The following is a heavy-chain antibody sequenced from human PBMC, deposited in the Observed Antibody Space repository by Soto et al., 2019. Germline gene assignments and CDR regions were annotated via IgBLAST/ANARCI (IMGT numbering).Heavy chain of an antibody. V-gene: IGHV6-1*01. CDR2: TYYRSKWYN. D-gene: IGHD3-22*01. CDR1: GDSVSSNSVA. Sequence: SQTLSLTCAISGDSVSSNSVAWNWIRQSPSRGLEWLGRTYYRSKWYNDYAVSVKSRITINPDTSKNQFSLQLNSVTPEDTAVYYCATTLTYDTNGYYYGAFDIWGLGTMVNVSS. CDR3: ATTLTYDTNGYYYGAFDI. J-gene: IGHJ3*02.